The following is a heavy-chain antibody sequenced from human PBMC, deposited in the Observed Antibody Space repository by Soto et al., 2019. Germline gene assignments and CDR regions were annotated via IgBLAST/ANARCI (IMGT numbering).Heavy chain of an antibody. CDR1: GGSFSGYY. J-gene: IGHJ4*02. Sequence: PSETLSLTCAVYGGSFSGYYWSWIRQPPGKGLEWIGEINHSGSTNYNPSLKSRVTISVDTSKNQFSLKLSSVTAADTAVYYCARGRGYCSGGSCPYFDYWGQGTLVTSPQ. V-gene: IGHV4-34*01. D-gene: IGHD2-15*01. CDR3: ARGRGYCSGGSCPYFDY. CDR2: INHSGST.